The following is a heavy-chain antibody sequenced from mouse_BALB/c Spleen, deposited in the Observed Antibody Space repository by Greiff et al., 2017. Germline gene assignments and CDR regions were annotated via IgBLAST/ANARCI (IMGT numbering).Heavy chain of an antibody. D-gene: IGHD1-1*01. J-gene: IGHJ4*01. Sequence: EVQLVESGPSLVKPSQTLSLTCSVTGYSITSGYWNWIRKFPGNKLEYMGYISYSGSTYYNPSLKSRISITRDTSKNQYYLQLNSVTTEDTATYYCARPLLRSRPYAMDYWGQGTSVTVSS. CDR1: GYSITSGY. V-gene: IGHV3-8*02. CDR2: ISYSGST. CDR3: ARPLLRSRPYAMDY.